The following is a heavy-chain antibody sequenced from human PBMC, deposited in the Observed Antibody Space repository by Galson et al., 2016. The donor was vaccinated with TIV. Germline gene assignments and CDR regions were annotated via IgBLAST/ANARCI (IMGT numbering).Heavy chain of an antibody. J-gene: IGHJ4*02. Sequence: SLRLSCAASGFTFSIYVMHWVRQAPGKGLEWVAVISHDGEKKFYADSVKGRVTISRDDSKNTVYLQMNNLRAEDTAVYYCARWNDHGDRSYDSWGQGALVTVSS. CDR2: ISHDGEKK. CDR1: GFTFSIYV. D-gene: IGHD4-17*01. CDR3: ARWNDHGDRSYDS. V-gene: IGHV3-30*03.